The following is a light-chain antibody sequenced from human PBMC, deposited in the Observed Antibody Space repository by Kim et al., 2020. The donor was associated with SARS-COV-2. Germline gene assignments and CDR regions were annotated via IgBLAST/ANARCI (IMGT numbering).Light chain of an antibody. J-gene: IGLJ2*01. CDR2: DVT. CDR3: CSYAGGYTHVL. Sequence: QSALTQPRSVSGSPGQSVSIYCTGTGSDVGAYNYVSWYQQHPGEAPKLMIYDVTKRPSGVPDRFSGSKSGNTASLTISGLQTEDEADYYCCSYAGGYTHVLFGGGTQLTVL. CDR1: GSDVGAYNY. V-gene: IGLV2-11*01.